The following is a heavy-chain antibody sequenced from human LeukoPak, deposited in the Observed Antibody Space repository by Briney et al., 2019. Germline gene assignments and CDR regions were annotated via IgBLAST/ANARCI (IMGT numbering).Heavy chain of an antibody. D-gene: IGHD3-10*01. V-gene: IGHV1-18*01. Sequence: ASVKVSCKASGYTFTSYGISWVRQAPGQGLEWMGWISAYNGNTNYAQKLQGRVTLTTDTSTSTAYMELRSLRSDDTAVYYCARDPITMVRGVIRWFDPWGQGTLVTVSS. J-gene: IGHJ5*02. CDR3: ARDPITMVRGVIRWFDP. CDR2: ISAYNGNT. CDR1: GYTFTSYG.